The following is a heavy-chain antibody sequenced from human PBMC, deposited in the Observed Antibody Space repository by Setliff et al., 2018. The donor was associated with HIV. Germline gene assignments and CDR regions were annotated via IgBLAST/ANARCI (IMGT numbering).Heavy chain of an antibody. CDR3: VRGGYSSTWYYYYYMDV. CDR1: GGSLSNYY. V-gene: IGHV4-59*01. Sequence: PSETLSLTCTVSGGSLSNYYWSWIRQSPGKGLVWVGYVYFSGSTEYNPSLRGRVTISVDTSKNQLSLKLTSVTAADTAVYYCVRGGYSSTWYYYYYMDVWAKGTTVTVCS. D-gene: IGHD6-13*01. CDR2: VYFSGST. J-gene: IGHJ6*03.